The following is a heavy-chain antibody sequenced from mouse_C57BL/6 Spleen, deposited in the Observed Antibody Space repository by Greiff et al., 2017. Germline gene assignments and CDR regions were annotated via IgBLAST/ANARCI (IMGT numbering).Heavy chain of an antibody. J-gene: IGHJ4*01. Sequence: QVQLKESGAELVRPGASVTLSCKASGYTFTDYEMHWVKQTPVHGLEWIGAIDPETGGTAYNQKFKGKAILTADKSSSTAYMELRSLTTEDSAVYYCTRDGGIGLRQGCFAMDYWGQGTSVTVAS. CDR1: GYTFTDYE. V-gene: IGHV1-15*01. D-gene: IGHD2-4*01. CDR3: TRDGGIGLRQGCFAMDY. CDR2: IDPETGGT.